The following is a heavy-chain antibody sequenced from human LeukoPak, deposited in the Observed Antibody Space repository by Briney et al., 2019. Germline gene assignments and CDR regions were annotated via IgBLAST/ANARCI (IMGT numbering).Heavy chain of an antibody. Sequence: GGSLRLSCAASGFTFSSYSLSWVRQAPGKGLEWVSYLSSSGDTIYYADSVEGRFTISRDNAKNSLYLQMNSLRDEDTAVYYCARDDYDSSGYYYAGYFDYWGQGTLVTVSS. CDR3: ARDDYDSSGYYYAGYFDY. V-gene: IGHV3-48*02. J-gene: IGHJ4*02. D-gene: IGHD3-22*01. CDR1: GFTFSSYS. CDR2: LSSSGDTI.